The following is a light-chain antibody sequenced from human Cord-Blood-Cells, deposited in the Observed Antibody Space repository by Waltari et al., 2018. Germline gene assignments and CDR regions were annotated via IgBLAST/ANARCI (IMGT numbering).Light chain of an antibody. CDR2: EVS. V-gene: IGLV2-14*01. Sequence: QSALTQPASVSGSPGPSITISCTGTSSYVGGYNYVSWYQQHPGKAPKLMIYEVSNRPSGVSNRFSGSKSGNTASLTISGLQAEDEADYDCSSYTSSSTLVFGGGTKLTVL. CDR3: SSYTSSSTLV. CDR1: SSYVGGYNY. J-gene: IGLJ3*02.